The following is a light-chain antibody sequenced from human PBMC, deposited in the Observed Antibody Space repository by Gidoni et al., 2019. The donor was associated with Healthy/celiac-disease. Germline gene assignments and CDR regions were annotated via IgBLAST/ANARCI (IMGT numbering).Light chain of an antibody. CDR3: QQRSNWPPIT. CDR2: DAS. CDR1: QSVSSY. V-gene: IGKV3-11*01. J-gene: IGKJ5*01. Sequence: EIVLTQSPATLSLSPGDRATLSCSASQSVSSYLAWYQQKPGQPPRLLIYDASNRATGIPARFSGSRSGTDVTLTISSLEPEDVAVYYCQQRSNWPPITFGQGTRLEIK.